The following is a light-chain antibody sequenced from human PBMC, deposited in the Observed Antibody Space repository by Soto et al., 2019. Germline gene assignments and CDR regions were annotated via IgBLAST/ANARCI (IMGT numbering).Light chain of an antibody. V-gene: IGLV3-21*02. CDR2: DDC. CDR3: QVWDTSSGHFTWV. J-gene: IGLJ3*02. CDR1: NIGSKS. Sequence: SDELTQPPSVSVAPGQTATITCGGNNIGSKSVHWYQQKTGQAPALVVCDDCDRPSGIPDRFFGSKSGNTATLTISRVEAGDEADYYCQVWDTSSGHFTWVFGGGTKVTVL.